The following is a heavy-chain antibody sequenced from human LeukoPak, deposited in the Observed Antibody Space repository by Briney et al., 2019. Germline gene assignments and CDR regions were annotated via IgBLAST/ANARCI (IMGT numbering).Heavy chain of an antibody. D-gene: IGHD5-18*01. CDR3: ARGHSGVGYSYGDDY. CDR1: GYTFTSYA. Sequence: ASVKVSCKASGYTFTSYAMNWVRQAPGQGLEWMGWINTNTGNPTYAQGFTGRFVFSLDTSVSTAYLQISSLKAEDTAVYYCARGHSGVGYSYGDDYWGQGTLVTVSS. V-gene: IGHV7-4-1*02. J-gene: IGHJ4*02. CDR2: INTNTGNP.